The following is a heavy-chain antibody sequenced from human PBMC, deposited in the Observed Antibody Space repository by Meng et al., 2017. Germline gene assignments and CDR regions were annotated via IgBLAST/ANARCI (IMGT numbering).Heavy chain of an antibody. V-gene: IGHV1-69*01. CDR1: GGTFSSYA. CDR2: IIPIFGTA. Sequence: QVLLGQSWAEVKKRCSSVKVPCKASGGTFSSYAISWVRQAPGQGLEWMGGIIPIFGTANYAQKFQGRDTITADESTSTAYMELSGLRSEDTAVYYCARALKHYYDSSGYRVGYFDYWGQGTLVTVSS. D-gene: IGHD3-22*01. CDR3: ARALKHYYDSSGYRVGYFDY. J-gene: IGHJ4*02.